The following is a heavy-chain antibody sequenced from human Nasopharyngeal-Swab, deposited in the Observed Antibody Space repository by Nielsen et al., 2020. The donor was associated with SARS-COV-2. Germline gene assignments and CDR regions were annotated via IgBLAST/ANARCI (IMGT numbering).Heavy chain of an antibody. CDR3: ARETVAGTRPDY. CDR1: GFTFSSYG. J-gene: IGHJ4*02. V-gene: IGHV3-30*03. CDR2: ISYDGSKK. Sequence: GGSLRLSCAASGFTFSSYGMHWVRQAPGKWLEWVAVISYDGSKKYYADSVKGRFTISRDNSKNTLYLQMNSLRAEDTAVYYCARETVAGTRPDYWGQGTLVTVSS. D-gene: IGHD6-19*01.